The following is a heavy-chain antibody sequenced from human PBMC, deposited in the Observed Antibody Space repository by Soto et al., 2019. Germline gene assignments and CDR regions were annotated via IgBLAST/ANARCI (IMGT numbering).Heavy chain of an antibody. CDR1: GYTFTSYY. Sequence: ASVKVSCKASGYTFTSYYMHWVRQAPGQGLEWMGIINPSGGSTSYAQKFQGRVTITKDTSKNQVVFTMTNMDPVDTATYYCAHRPGAAGTYENWFDPWGQGTLVTVSS. CDR2: INPSGGST. CDR3: AHRPGAAGTYENWFDP. D-gene: IGHD6-13*01. J-gene: IGHJ5*02. V-gene: IGHV1-46*01.